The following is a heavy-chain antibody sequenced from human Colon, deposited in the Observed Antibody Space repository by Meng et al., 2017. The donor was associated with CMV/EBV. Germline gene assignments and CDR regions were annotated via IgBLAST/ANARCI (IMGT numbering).Heavy chain of an antibody. V-gene: IGHV4-59*01. D-gene: IGHD6-19*01. J-gene: IGHJ4*02. CDR1: GGSINSYY. Sequence: SETLSLTCSVSGGSINSYYWSWIRQPPGKGLEWIGYIHYTGNTNYNPSLKSRVTISVDASKNQVSLKVTSVTAADTAVYYCARGSGRPDCWGQGTLVTVSS. CDR2: IHYTGNT. CDR3: ARGSGRPDC.